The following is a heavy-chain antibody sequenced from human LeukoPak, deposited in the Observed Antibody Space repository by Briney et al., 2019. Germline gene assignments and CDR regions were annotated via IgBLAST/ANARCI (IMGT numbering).Heavy chain of an antibody. J-gene: IGHJ5*02. D-gene: IGHD3-10*01. CDR1: GFTFSSYS. CDR2: IYSGGST. Sequence: GGSLRLSSAASGFTFSSYSMNWVRQAPGKGLEWVSVIYSGGSTYYADSVKGRFTISRGNSKNTLYLQMNSLRAEDTAVYFCARVATGSYDWFDPWGQGTLVTVSS. V-gene: IGHV3-66*01. CDR3: ARVATGSYDWFDP.